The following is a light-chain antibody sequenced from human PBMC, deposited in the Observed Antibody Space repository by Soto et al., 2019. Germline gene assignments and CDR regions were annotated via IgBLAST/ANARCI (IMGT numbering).Light chain of an antibody. CDR1: QSLEYSDGKTY. CDR2: KVS. Sequence: DVVMTQSPLSLPVTLGQPASISCTSSQSLEYSDGKTYLNWFLQRPGQSPRRLIYKVSNRDSGVPARFSGSGSGTDFALKISRVEAEDVGVYYCMQGTHWPITFGQGTRLEIK. CDR3: MQGTHWPIT. J-gene: IGKJ5*01. V-gene: IGKV2-30*01.